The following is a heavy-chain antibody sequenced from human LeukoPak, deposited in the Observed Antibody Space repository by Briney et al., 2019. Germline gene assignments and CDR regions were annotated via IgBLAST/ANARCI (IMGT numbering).Heavy chain of an antibody. CDR1: GLTFTNSA. Sequence: GTTVKVSCKASGLTFTNSAMQWVRQARGQRLEWIGWIVVGSGNTNYAQKFQERVTITRDMSTSTAYMELSSLRSEDTAVHYCSGDHPNYDYWGQGTQVTVSS. D-gene: IGHD5-24*01. CDR3: SGDHPNYDY. CDR2: IVVGSGNT. V-gene: IGHV1-58*02. J-gene: IGHJ4*02.